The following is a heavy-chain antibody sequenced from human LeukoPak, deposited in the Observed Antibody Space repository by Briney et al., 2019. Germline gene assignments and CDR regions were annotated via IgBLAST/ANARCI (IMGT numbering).Heavy chain of an antibody. J-gene: IGHJ3*02. CDR3: ARGGPLEWTPRRLSGEPSYAFDI. CDR1: GFTFSSYG. D-gene: IGHD3-3*01. CDR2: IWYDGSNK. V-gene: IGHV3-33*01. Sequence: GGSLRLSCAASGFTFSSYGMHWVRQAPGKGLEWVAVIWYDGSNKYYADSVKGRFTISRDNSKNTLYLQMNSLRAEDTAVYYCARGGPLEWTPRRLSGEPSYAFDIWGQGTMVTVSS.